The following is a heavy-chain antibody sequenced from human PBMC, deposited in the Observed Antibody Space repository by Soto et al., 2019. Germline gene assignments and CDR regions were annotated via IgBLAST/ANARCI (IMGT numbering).Heavy chain of an antibody. J-gene: IGHJ6*03. CDR2: ISGSGGST. CDR1: GFTFSSYA. CDR3: ANKGGSGEASPYYYSYYMDV. D-gene: IGHD3-10*01. Sequence: GGSLRLSCAASGFTFSSYAMSWVRQAPGKGLEWVSAISGSGGSTYYADSVKGRFTISRDNSKNTLYLQMNSLRAEDTAVYYCANKGGSGEASPYYYSYYMDVWGKGTTVTVSS. V-gene: IGHV3-23*01.